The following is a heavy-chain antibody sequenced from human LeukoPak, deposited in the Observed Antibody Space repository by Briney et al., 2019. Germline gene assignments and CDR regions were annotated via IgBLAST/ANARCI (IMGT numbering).Heavy chain of an antibody. CDR2: IYYSGST. CDR3: ARLTIFGVVIILRETDY. D-gene: IGHD3-3*01. V-gene: IGHV4-39*01. CDR1: GGSISSSSYY. Sequence: SETLSLTCTVSGGSISSSSYYWGWIRQPPGKGLEWIGSIYYSGSTYYNPSLKSRVTISVDTSKNQFSLKLSSETAADTAVYYCARLTIFGVVIILRETDYWGQGTLVTVSS. J-gene: IGHJ4*02.